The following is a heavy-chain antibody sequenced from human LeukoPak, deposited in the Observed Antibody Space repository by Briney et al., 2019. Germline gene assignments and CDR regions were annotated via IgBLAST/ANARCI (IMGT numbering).Heavy chain of an antibody. CDR3: ARVSVVPAAPFDY. Sequence: GGSLRLSCAASGFTFSSYWMSWVRQAPGKGLEWVANIKQDGSEKYYVDSVKGRFTISRDNAKNSLYLQMNSLRAEDTAVYYCARVSVVPAAPFDYWGQGTLVTVSS. J-gene: IGHJ4*02. D-gene: IGHD2-2*01. CDR1: GFTFSSYW. CDR2: IKQDGSEK. V-gene: IGHV3-7*01.